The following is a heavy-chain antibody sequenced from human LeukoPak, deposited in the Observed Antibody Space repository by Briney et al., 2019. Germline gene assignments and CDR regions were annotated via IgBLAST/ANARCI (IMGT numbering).Heavy chain of an antibody. Sequence: PGGTLRLSCAASGFIFSNYGMSWVRQAPGKGLEWVSAIRGSAGTTYYGDSVKGRFTIFRDNHKNMLYLQMNSLRVEDTAVYYCAKGHGDASGYYYFDSWGQGTLVTVST. D-gene: IGHD3-22*01. J-gene: IGHJ4*02. CDR3: AKGHGDASGYYYFDS. CDR1: GFIFSNYG. V-gene: IGHV3-23*01. CDR2: IRGSAGTT.